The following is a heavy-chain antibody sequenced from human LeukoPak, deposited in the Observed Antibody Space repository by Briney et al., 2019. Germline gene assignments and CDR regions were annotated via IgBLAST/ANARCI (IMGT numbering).Heavy chain of an antibody. Sequence: TSVKVSCKASGYTFTGYYMHWVRQAPGQGLEWMGWINPKSGGTNYAQKFQGRVTMTRDTSISTAYMELSRLRSDDTAVYYCARESYDILTGYPPHWFDPWGQGTLVTVPS. CDR2: INPKSGGT. CDR1: GYTFTGYY. V-gene: IGHV1-2*02. CDR3: ARESYDILTGYPPHWFDP. J-gene: IGHJ5*02. D-gene: IGHD3-9*01.